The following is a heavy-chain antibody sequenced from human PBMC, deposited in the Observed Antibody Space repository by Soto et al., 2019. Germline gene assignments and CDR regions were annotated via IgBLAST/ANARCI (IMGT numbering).Heavy chain of an antibody. V-gene: IGHV3-48*02. CDR1: GFTIRDWH. Sequence: GGSLRLSCKASGFTIRDWHMDWVRQAPGKGLEWVSYISRYSDAIYYADSVKGRFTISRDNAKNSLSLQMNSLRDEDTAVYYCARDNGRGYAMDVWGQGTTVTVSS. CDR2: ISRYSDAI. D-gene: IGHD2-2*01. CDR3: ARDNGRGYAMDV. J-gene: IGHJ6*02.